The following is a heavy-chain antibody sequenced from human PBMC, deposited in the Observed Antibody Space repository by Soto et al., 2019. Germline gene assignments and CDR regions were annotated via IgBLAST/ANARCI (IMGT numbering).Heavy chain of an antibody. CDR1: GSSLTTSGGG. Sequence: SGPTLVNPTQTLTLTCTFSGSSLTTSGGGVGWIRQPPGKALEWLALIYWNDDKRYSPSLKSRLTITKDTSKNQVVLTMTNMDPVDTATYYCAHRRGEMATISHYYYGMDVWGQGTTVTVSS. CDR2: IYWNDDK. J-gene: IGHJ6*02. V-gene: IGHV2-5*01. CDR3: AHRRGEMATISHYYYGMDV. D-gene: IGHD5-12*01.